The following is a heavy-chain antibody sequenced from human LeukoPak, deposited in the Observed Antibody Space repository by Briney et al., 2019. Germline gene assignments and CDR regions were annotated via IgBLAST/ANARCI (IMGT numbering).Heavy chain of an antibody. CDR2: IYYSGST. J-gene: IGHJ4*02. D-gene: IGHD6-19*01. CDR3: ARGAVAGTSFDY. V-gene: IGHV4-59*01. Sequence: SETLSLTCTVSGGSISSYYWSWIRQPPGKGLEWIGYIYYSGSTNYNPSLKSRVTISVDTSKNQFSLKLSSVTAADTAVYYCARGAVAGTSFDYWGQGTPVTVSS. CDR1: GGSISSYY.